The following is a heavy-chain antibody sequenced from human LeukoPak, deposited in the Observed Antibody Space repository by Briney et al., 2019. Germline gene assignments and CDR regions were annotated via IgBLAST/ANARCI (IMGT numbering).Heavy chain of an antibody. J-gene: IGHJ5*02. CDR2: INPSGGST. Sequence: GASVKVSCKASGYTFTSYYMHWVRQAPGQGLEWMGIINPSGGSTSYAQRFQGRVTMTRDMSTSTVYMELSSLRSEDTAVYYCARELIAVAGNYNWFDPWGQGTLVTVSS. D-gene: IGHD6-19*01. CDR3: ARELIAVAGNYNWFDP. CDR1: GYTFTSYY. V-gene: IGHV1-46*01.